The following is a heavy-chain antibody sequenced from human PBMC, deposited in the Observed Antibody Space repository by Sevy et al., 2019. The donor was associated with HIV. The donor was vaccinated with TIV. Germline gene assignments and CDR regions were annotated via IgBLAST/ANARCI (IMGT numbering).Heavy chain of an antibody. CDR1: RFTFSNYW. D-gene: IGHD1-26*01. V-gene: IGHV3-7*01. CDR3: ARERGISFIVGATTGAFDI. J-gene: IGHJ3*02. CDR2: IKQDGSVK. Sequence: GGSLRLSCAASRFTFSNYWMSWVRQAPGKGLEWVANIKQDGSVKYYVDSVKGRFTISRDNAKNSLYLQMNSLRAEDTAVYYYARERGISFIVGATTGAFDIWGQGTMVTVSS.